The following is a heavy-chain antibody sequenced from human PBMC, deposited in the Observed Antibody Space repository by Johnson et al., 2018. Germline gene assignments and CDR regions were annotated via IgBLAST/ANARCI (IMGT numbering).Heavy chain of an antibody. J-gene: IGHJ1*01. CDR1: GFTFRNYG. CDR2: ISYDGSNK. Sequence: QVQLVESGGSLVQPGRSLRLSCVASGFTFRNYGMHWVRQAPGKGLEWVAVISYDGSNKYYADSVKGRFTISSANSKNTLYLQKNSLRAEDTAVYYCARELLVGATDLFQHWGQGTLVTVSS. CDR3: ARELLVGATDLFQH. D-gene: IGHD1-26*01. V-gene: IGHV3-30*03.